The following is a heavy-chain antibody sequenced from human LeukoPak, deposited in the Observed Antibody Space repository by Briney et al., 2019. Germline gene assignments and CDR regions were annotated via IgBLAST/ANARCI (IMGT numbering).Heavy chain of an antibody. CDR3: ARRSYYYDSSGYDN. CDR1: GGTFGSYA. CDR2: IIPIFGTA. J-gene: IGHJ4*02. Sequence: SVKVSCKASGGTFGSYATSWVRQAPGQGLEWMGGIIPIFGTANYAQKFQGRVTITTDESTSTAYMELSSLRSEDTAAYYCARRSYYYDSSGYDNWGQGTLVTVSS. D-gene: IGHD3-22*01. V-gene: IGHV1-69*05.